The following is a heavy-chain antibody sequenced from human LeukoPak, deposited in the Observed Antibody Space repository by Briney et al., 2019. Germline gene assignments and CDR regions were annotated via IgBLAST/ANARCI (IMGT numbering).Heavy chain of an antibody. V-gene: IGHV3-30*02. D-gene: IGHD6-13*01. J-gene: IGHJ4*02. CDR3: AKDLRGSSSWYYFDY. CDR1: GFTFSSYG. CDR2: IRYDGSNK. Sequence: PGGSLRLSCAASGFTFSSYGMHWVRQAPGKGLEWVAFIRYDGSNKYYADSVKGRFTISRDNSKNTLYLQMNSLRAEDTAVYYCAKDLRGSSSWYYFDYWGQGTLVTVLS.